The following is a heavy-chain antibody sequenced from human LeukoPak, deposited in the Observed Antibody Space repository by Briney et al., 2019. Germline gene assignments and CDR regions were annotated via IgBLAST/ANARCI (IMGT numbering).Heavy chain of an antibody. Sequence: GSLRLSCTVSGFIVRSNYISWVRQAPGKGLEWVSVIYSGGSTYYADSVKGRFTISRDNSKNTVHLQMNSLRAEDTAVYYCARGTVTTSYYYYYHGMDVWGQGTTVTVSS. D-gene: IGHD4-17*01. J-gene: IGHJ6*02. CDR3: ARGTVTTSYYYYYHGMDV. CDR2: IYSGGST. CDR1: GFIVRSNY. V-gene: IGHV3-66*01.